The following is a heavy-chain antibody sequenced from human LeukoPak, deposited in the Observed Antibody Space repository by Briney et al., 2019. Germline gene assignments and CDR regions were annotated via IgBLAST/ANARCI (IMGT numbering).Heavy chain of an antibody. CDR3: AKPRSHRMEAAFDI. Sequence: GESLEISCKGSGYSFTSYWIGLVRPMPGKGLEWVGIIYPGDSDTRYSTFFQGQVTISDDKYIRTAYLQWSSRKASDTAMYYCAKPRSHRMEAAFDIWGQGTMVTVSS. CDR1: GYSFTSYW. CDR2: IYPGDSDT. D-gene: IGHD2-15*01. V-gene: IGHV5-51*01. J-gene: IGHJ3*02.